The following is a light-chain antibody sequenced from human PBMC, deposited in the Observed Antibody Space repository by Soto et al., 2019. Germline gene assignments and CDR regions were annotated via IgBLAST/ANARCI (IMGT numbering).Light chain of an antibody. CDR1: SSDVGGYNY. Sequence: QSALTQPASVSGSPGQSITISCTGTSSDVGGYNYVSWYQQYPGKAPKLMIYDVSNRPLGVSNRFSGSKSGNTASVTISGLQAEDEADYYCSSYTTSSVVFGGGTKVTVL. V-gene: IGLV2-14*01. CDR3: SSYTTSSVV. J-gene: IGLJ2*01. CDR2: DVS.